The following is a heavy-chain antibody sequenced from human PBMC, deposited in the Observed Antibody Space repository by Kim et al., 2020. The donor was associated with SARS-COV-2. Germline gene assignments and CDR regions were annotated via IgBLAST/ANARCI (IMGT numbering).Heavy chain of an antibody. D-gene: IGHD2-21*02. V-gene: IGHV1-3*01. J-gene: IGHJ5*02. CDR3: ARGQEYCGGDCFTWFDP. Sequence: FQGRVTSTRDTSASTAYLELSSLRSEDTAVYYCARGQEYCGGDCFTWFDPWGQGTLVTVSS.